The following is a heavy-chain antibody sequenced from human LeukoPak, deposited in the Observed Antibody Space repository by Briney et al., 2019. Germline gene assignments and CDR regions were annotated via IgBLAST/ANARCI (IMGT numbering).Heavy chain of an antibody. CDR2: IDPSGGST. J-gene: IGHJ5*02. CDR1: AYTFSSYL. CDR3: ARDLGLRGVTNWFDP. D-gene: IGHD3-10*01. V-gene: IGHV1-46*01. Sequence: ASVKVSCKASAYTFSSYLMHWVRQAPGQGLEWMGIIDPSGGSTGYAQKFQGRVTMTRDTSTSTVYMELSSLRSEDTALYYCARDLGLRGVTNWFDPWGQGTLVTASS.